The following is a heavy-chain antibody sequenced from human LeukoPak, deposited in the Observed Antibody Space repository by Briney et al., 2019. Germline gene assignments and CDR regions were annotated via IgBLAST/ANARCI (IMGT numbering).Heavy chain of an antibody. V-gene: IGHV1-46*01. J-gene: IGHJ6*02. Sequence: ASVKVSCKASGYTFTVYYMHWVRQAPGQGLEWMGIVNPIGGSTTYAQKFQGRVTMTRDTSTSTVCMELTSLRSEDTAVYYCARDLGSSGWYYYYGMDVWGQGTTVTVSS. CDR2: VNPIGGST. D-gene: IGHD6-25*01. CDR3: ARDLGSSGWYYYYGMDV. CDR1: GYTFTVYY.